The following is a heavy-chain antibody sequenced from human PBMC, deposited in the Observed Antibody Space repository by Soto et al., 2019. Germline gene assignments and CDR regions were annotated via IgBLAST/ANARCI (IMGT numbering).Heavy chain of an antibody. CDR1: GYTFTSYG. J-gene: IGHJ4*02. V-gene: IGHV1-18*01. CDR2: ISAYNGNT. Sequence: ASVKVSCKASGYTFTSYGISWVRQAPGQGLEWMGWISAYNGNTNYAQKLQGRVTMTTDTSTSTAYMELRSLRSDDTAVYYCARDQIAVARASIDYWGQGTLVTVSS. CDR3: ARDQIAVARASIDY. D-gene: IGHD6-19*01.